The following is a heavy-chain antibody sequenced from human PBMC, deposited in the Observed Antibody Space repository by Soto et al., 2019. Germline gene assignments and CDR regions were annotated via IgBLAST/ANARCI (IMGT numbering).Heavy chain of an antibody. Sequence: PGGSLRLSCAASGFTFSSYGMHWVRQAPGKGLEWVAVIWYDGSNKYYADSVKGRFTISRGNSKNTLYLQMNSLRAEDTAVYYCARDFFRFTVTTYYFDYWGQGTLVTVSS. D-gene: IGHD4-17*01. CDR3: ARDFFRFTVTTYYFDY. CDR2: IWYDGSNK. J-gene: IGHJ4*02. CDR1: GFTFSSYG. V-gene: IGHV3-33*01.